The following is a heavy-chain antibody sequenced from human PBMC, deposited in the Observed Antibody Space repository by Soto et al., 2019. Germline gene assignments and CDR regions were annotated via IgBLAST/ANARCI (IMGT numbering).Heavy chain of an antibody. CDR1: GGTFSSYA. V-gene: IGHV1-69*12. D-gene: IGHD2-21*02. CDR2: IIPIFGTA. Sequence: QVQLVQSGAEVKKPGSSVKVSCKASGGTFSSYAITWVRQAPGQGLEWMGGIIPIFGTADYAQKFQGRVTITADESTLTAYMELRSLRSEDTAAYYCASPVATVYYYYGMDVWGQGTTVTVSS. CDR3: ASPVATVYYYYGMDV. J-gene: IGHJ6*02.